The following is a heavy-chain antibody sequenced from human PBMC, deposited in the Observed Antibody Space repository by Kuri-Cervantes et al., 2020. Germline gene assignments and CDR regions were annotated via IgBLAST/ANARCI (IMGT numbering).Heavy chain of an antibody. CDR3: ARHGQVPTD. Sequence: GESLKISCAASGFTFSDYYMSWIRQAPGKGLEWVSYISSSGSTIYYADSVKGRFTISRDNAKNSLDLQMNSLRVEDTAVFYCARHGQVPTDWGQGTLVTVSS. D-gene: IGHD4/OR15-4a*01. J-gene: IGHJ4*02. CDR1: GFTFSDYY. V-gene: IGHV3-11*04. CDR2: ISSSGSTI.